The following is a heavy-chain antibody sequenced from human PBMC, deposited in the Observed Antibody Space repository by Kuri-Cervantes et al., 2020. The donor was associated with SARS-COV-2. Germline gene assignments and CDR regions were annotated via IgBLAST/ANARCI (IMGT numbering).Heavy chain of an antibody. CDR1: GFTFSSYA. J-gene: IGHJ4*02. CDR2: ISYDGRNK. CDR3: ASLGERPQYYDILTGYYMKKPLDKDY. V-gene: IGHV3-30*04. D-gene: IGHD3-9*01. Sequence: GESLKISCAASGFTFSSYAMHWVRQAPGKGLGWVAVISYDGRNKYYADSVKGRFTISRDNSKNTLYLQMNSLRAEDTAVYYCASLGERPQYYDILTGYYMKKPLDKDYWGQGTLVTVSS.